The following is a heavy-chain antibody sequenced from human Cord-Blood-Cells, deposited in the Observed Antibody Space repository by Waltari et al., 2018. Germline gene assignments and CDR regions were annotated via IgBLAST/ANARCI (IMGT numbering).Heavy chain of an antibody. CDR2: IYYSGST. D-gene: IGHD5-18*01. Sequence: QVQLQESGPGLVKPSETLSLTCTVSGGSISSYYWSWIRQPPGKGLEWSGYIYYSGSTDYKRARKRRVTISVDTSKNQCSLKRSSVSAADTAVYYFARVNSYGYYYYGMDVWGQGTTVTVS. CDR3: ARVNSYGYYYYGMDV. V-gene: IGHV4-59*01. J-gene: IGHJ6*02. CDR1: GGSISSYY.